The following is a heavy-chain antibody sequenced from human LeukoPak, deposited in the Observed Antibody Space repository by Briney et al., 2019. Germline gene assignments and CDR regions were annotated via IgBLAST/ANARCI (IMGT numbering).Heavy chain of an antibody. J-gene: IGHJ4*02. CDR3: YIVGGTRGFDY. CDR1: GFTFSGSI. V-gene: IGHV3-73*01. Sequence: GGSLRLSCAASGFTFSGSIMHWVRQASGKGLEWVGRIRSKANSYATAYAASVKGRFTISRDDSRNTAYLQMNSLKTEDTAVYYCYIVGGTRGFDYWGQGTLVTVSS. D-gene: IGHD1-26*01. CDR2: IRSKANSYAT.